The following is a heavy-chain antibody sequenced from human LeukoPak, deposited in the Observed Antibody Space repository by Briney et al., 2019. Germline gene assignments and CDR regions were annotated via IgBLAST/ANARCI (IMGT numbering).Heavy chain of an antibody. Sequence: PGGSLRLSCAASGFTLSSYGMNWVRQAPGKGLEWVSGISGSGGSTYYADSVKGRFTISRDNAKNSLYLQVNSLRAEDTAVYYCARDLDYGDLSVDYWGQGTLVTVSS. CDR3: ARDLDYGDLSVDY. V-gene: IGHV3-21*01. D-gene: IGHD4-17*01. CDR2: ISGSGGST. CDR1: GFTLSSYG. J-gene: IGHJ4*02.